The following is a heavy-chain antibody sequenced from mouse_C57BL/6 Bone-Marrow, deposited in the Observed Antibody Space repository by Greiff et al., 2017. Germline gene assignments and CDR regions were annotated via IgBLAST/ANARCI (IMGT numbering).Heavy chain of an antibody. Sequence: VQLQQSGPELVKPGASVKISCKASGYAFSSSWMNWVKQRPGKGLEWIGRIYPGDGDTNYNGKFKGKATLTADKSSSTAYMQLSSLTSEDSAVYFCANPSYGNYLYWYFDVWGTGTTVTASS. CDR1: GYAFSSSW. J-gene: IGHJ1*03. CDR2: IYPGDGDT. V-gene: IGHV1-82*01. D-gene: IGHD2-10*01. CDR3: ANPSYGNYLYWYFDV.